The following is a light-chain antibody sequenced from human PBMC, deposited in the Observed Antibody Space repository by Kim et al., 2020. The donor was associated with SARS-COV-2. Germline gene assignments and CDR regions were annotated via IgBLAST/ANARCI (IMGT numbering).Light chain of an antibody. CDR3: SLNYAGGRM. CDR1: TGSVTSNQW. J-gene: IGLJ3*02. Sequence: QAVVTQEHSLTVSPGGTVTLTCGSNTGSVTSNQWPYWVQQKPGQVPRTLIYDTNNKHSWTPARFSGSLFGGKAALTLSGAQPDDEADYYCSLNYAGGRMFGGGTQLTVL. CDR2: DTN. V-gene: IGLV7-46*01.